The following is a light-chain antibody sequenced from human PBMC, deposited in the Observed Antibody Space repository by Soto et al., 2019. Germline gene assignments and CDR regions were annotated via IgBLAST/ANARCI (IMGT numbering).Light chain of an antibody. CDR2: QVS. Sequence: QFALTQPASVSGSPGQSITISCTGTSSDVGGFNYVSWYQQYPGKAPTLMIFQVSSRSSGVSNRFFGSKSGNTASLTISGLQAEDEAEYYCSSYTSTSTFDVFGTGTKLTVL. V-gene: IGLV2-14*01. CDR1: SSDVGGFNY. CDR3: SSYTSTSTFDV. J-gene: IGLJ1*01.